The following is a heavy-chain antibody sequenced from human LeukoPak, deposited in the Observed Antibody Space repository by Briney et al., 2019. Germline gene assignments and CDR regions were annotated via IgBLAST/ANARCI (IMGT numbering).Heavy chain of an antibody. CDR2: ISDSGDRT. Sequence: GGSLRLSCAASGFAFSSQDMGWVRQGPGKGLEWVSAISDSGDRTYYADSVKGRFTISRDNAKNSLYLQMNSLRAEDTAVYYCARDDNFSSDSWGQGTLVIVSS. D-gene: IGHD3-9*01. J-gene: IGHJ4*02. CDR3: ARDDNFSSDS. V-gene: IGHV3-23*01. CDR1: GFAFSSQD.